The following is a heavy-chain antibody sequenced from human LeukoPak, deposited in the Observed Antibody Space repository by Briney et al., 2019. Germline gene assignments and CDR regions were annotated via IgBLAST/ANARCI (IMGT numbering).Heavy chain of an antibody. V-gene: IGHV1-8*01. D-gene: IGHD2-15*01. Sequence: ASAKVSCKASGYTFTSYDINWVRQATGQGLEWMGWMNPNSGNTGYAQKFQGRVTMTRNTSISTAYMELSSLRSEDTAVYYCARVDRWSYYYYMDVWGKGTTVTVS. J-gene: IGHJ6*03. CDR1: GYTFTSYD. CDR2: MNPNSGNT. CDR3: ARVDRWSYYYYMDV.